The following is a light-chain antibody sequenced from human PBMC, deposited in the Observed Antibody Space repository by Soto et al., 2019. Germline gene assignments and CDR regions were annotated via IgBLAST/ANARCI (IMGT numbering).Light chain of an antibody. Sequence: EVVVTQSPATLSVSPGQRATLSCRTSQSVSTNLAWYQQRPGQAPRLLISGASTRATGVSARFSGSGSGTEFSLTISSLQSDDFATYYCQQYNTYSRTFGQGTKVEI. V-gene: IGKV3-15*01. CDR1: QSVSTN. CDR2: GAS. CDR3: QQYNTYSRT. J-gene: IGKJ1*01.